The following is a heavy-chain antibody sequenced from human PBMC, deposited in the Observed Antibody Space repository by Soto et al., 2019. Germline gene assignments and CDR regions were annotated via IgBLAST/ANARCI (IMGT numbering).Heavy chain of an antibody. J-gene: IGHJ6*02. CDR2: IYYSGST. D-gene: IGHD3-10*01. CDR1: GGSISSGGYY. CDR3: VQRGWFGEPEYGMDV. V-gene: IGHV4-39*01. Sequence: SETLSLTCTVSGGSISSGGYYWSWIRQHPGKGLEWIGYIYYSGSTYYNPSLKSRVTISVDTSKNQFSLKLSSVTAADTAVYYCVQRGWFGEPEYGMDVWGQGTTVTVSS.